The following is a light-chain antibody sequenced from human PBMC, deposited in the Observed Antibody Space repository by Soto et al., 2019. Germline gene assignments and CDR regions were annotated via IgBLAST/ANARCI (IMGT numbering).Light chain of an antibody. CDR3: SSYTASYTYV. CDR2: EVT. CDR1: NSNIGNNK. Sequence: LTQPPSASGTPGQRVTISCSGSNSNIGNNKVNWYQQHPGKAPKVLVYEVTNGPSGVSNRFSGSKSGNTASLTISGLRAEDEADYYCSSYTASYTYVFGTGTKV. V-gene: IGLV2-14*01. J-gene: IGLJ1*01.